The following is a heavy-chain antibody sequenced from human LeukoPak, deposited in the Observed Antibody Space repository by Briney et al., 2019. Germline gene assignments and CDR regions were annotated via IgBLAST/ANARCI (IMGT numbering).Heavy chain of an antibody. J-gene: IGHJ6*03. CDR2: IRYDGSNK. V-gene: IGHV3-30*02. CDR3: AKDPTYYDILTGYDWNYMDV. D-gene: IGHD3-9*01. CDR1: GFTFSSYG. Sequence: GGSLRLSYAASGFTFSSYGMHWVRQAPGKGLEWVAFIRYDGSNKYYADSVKGRFTISRDNSKNTLYLQMNSLRAEDTAVYYCAKDPTYYDILTGYDWNYMDVWGKGTTVTISS.